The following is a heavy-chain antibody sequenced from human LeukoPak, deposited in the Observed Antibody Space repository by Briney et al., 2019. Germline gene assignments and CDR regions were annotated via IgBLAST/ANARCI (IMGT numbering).Heavy chain of an antibody. J-gene: IGHJ6*03. CDR3: AKDKGSGWTAYYYSYYMDV. D-gene: IGHD6-19*01. V-gene: IGHV3-23*01. Sequence: GGSLRLSCAASGFTFSSYAMSWVRQAPGKGLDWVSAISGSCGSTYYADSLKGRFTISRDNSKNTLYLQMNSLRAEDTAVYYCAKDKGSGWTAYYYSYYMDVWGKGTTVTVSS. CDR1: GFTFSSYA. CDR2: ISGSCGST.